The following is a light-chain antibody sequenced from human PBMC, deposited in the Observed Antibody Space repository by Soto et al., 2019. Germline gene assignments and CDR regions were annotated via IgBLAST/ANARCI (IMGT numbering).Light chain of an antibody. CDR1: QSVRGSS. Sequence: EIVLTQSPGTLSLSPGDRATLSCRASQSVRGSSLAWYQQKPGQAPRLVIYEVSSRATGIPDRFSGSGSGTDFTLTISRLEPEDFAIYCCQQYGTSPGTFGRGTKLEIK. CDR3: QQYGTSPGT. V-gene: IGKV3-20*01. J-gene: IGKJ2*01. CDR2: EVS.